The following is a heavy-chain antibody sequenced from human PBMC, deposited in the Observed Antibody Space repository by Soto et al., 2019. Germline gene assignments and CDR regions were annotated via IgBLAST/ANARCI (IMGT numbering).Heavy chain of an antibody. CDR1: GYTLTELS. J-gene: IGHJ6*02. Sequence: ASVKVSCKVSGYTLTELSMHWVRQAPGKGLEWMGGFDPEDGETTYAQKFQGRVTMTEDTSTDTAYMELSSLRSEDTAVYYCATRPAGTTVTYYYYGMDVWGQGTTVTVSS. D-gene: IGHD4-4*01. CDR2: FDPEDGET. V-gene: IGHV1-24*01. CDR3: ATRPAGTTVTYYYYGMDV.